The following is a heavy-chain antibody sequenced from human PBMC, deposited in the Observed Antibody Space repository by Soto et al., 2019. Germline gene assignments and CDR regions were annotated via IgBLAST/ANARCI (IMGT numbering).Heavy chain of an antibody. CDR2: IKQDGSET. V-gene: IGHV3-7*01. CDR1: GFTFSIYW. J-gene: IGHJ4*02. CDR3: ARESGRPDY. D-gene: IGHD6-25*01. Sequence: PGGSLRLSCAASGFTFSIYWMSWVRQAPGQGLEWVANIKQDGSETHYVDSVKGRFTISRDNAKNSLDLQMNSLRAEDTAVYYCARESGRPDYWGQGTLVTVSS.